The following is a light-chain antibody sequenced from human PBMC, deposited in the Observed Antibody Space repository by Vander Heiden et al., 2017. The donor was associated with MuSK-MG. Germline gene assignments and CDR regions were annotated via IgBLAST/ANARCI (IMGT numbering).Light chain of an antibody. J-gene: IGKJ4*01. CDR2: GAS. CDR1: QSVSSN. Sequence: EIVMTQSPATLSVSPGERATLSCRASQSVSSNLAWYQQKPGQAPRLLIYGASTRANGIPDRFSGSGSGTEFTLTSSSRQSEDFAVYYWQQYNNSLTFGGGTKVEIK. CDR3: QQYNNSLT. V-gene: IGKV3-15*01.